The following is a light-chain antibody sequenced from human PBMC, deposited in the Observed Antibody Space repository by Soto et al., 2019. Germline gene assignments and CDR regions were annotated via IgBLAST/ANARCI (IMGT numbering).Light chain of an antibody. V-gene: IGKV3-11*01. CDR1: QSVGIH. CDR2: EAS. J-gene: IGKJ4*01. CDR3: QQRYNWPPLT. Sequence: EGVLTQSPGTLSLSPGERATLSCRASQSVGIHLAWYQQKPGRAPRLLIYEASNRATGIPARFSGSGSVTDFVLTISSVEPEDFAVYYCQQRYNWPPLTFGGGTKVEIK.